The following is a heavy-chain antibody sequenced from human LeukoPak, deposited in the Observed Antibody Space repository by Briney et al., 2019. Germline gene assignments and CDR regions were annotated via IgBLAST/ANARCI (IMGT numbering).Heavy chain of an antibody. Sequence: SGGSLRLSCAASGFTFSSYWMSWVRQAPGKGLEWVANIKQDGSEKYYVDSVKGRFTISRDNAKNSLYLQMNSLRAEDTAVYYCARPGYSSGWYVHAFDIWGQGTMVTVSS. J-gene: IGHJ3*02. D-gene: IGHD6-19*01. CDR3: ARPGYSSGWYVHAFDI. CDR2: IKQDGSEK. V-gene: IGHV3-7*01. CDR1: GFTFSSYW.